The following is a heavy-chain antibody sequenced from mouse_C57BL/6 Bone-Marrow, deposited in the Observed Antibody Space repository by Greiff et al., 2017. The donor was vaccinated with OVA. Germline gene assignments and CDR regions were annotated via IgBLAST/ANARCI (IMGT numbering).Heavy chain of an antibody. J-gene: IGHJ1*03. CDR3: ARVDGYNWYFDV. V-gene: IGHV1-4*01. CDR1: GYTFTSYT. Sequence: VKLMESGAELARPGASVKMSCKASGYTFTSYTMHWVKQRPGQGLEWIGYINPSSGYTKYNQKFKDKATLTADKSSSTAYMQLSSLTSEDSAVYYCARVDGYNWYFDVWGTGTTVTVSS. CDR2: INPSSGYT. D-gene: IGHD2-3*01.